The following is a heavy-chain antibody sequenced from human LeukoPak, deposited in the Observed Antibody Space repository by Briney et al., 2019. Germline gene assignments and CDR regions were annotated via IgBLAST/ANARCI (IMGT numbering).Heavy chain of an antibody. CDR1: GGSFSGYY. Sequence: SETLSLTCAVYGGSFSGYYWSWIRQPPGKGLEWIGEINHSGSTNYNPSPKSRVTISVDTSKNQFSLKLSSVTAADTAVYYCASKDILTGYWYYWGQGTLVTVSS. CDR3: ASKDILTGYWYY. D-gene: IGHD3-9*01. J-gene: IGHJ4*02. V-gene: IGHV4-34*01. CDR2: INHSGST.